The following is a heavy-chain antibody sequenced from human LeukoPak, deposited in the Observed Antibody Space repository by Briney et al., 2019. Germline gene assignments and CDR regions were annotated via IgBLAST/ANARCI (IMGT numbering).Heavy chain of an antibody. V-gene: IGHV4-59*08. CDR3: ARQGMNWYFDL. CDR2: VHHSGST. J-gene: IGHJ2*01. D-gene: IGHD6-13*01. CDR1: GGSVRSYY. Sequence: SETLSLTCTVSGGSVRSYYWSWIRQPPGKGLEWIGYVHHSGSTNYNASLKGRVTMSADTSVNQISLKLNSVTAADTAVYYCARQGMNWYFDLWGRGTLVTVSS.